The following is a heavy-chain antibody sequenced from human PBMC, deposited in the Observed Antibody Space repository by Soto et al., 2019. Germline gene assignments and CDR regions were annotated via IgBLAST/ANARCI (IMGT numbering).Heavy chain of an antibody. J-gene: IGHJ4*02. CDR1: GYIFLTYG. CDR2: ISPYTGKT. Sequence: QVQLVQSGAEVKKPGASVKVSCKASGYIFLTYGHSWVRQAPGQGLEWMGWISPYTGKTNCAQKFQGRLTMTTDTSTSTVYMELRSLRSDDTAVYYCVRDLDGSGSYFTDYWGRGTLVTVSS. D-gene: IGHD3-10*01. V-gene: IGHV1-18*04. CDR3: VRDLDGSGSYFTDY.